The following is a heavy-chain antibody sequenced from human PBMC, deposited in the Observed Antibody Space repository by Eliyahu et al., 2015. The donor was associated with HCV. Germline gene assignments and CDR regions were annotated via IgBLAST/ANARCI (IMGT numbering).Heavy chain of an antibody. CDR2: IIPILGIA. CDR3: ARQSDLSSGYGRRAFDI. Sequence: QVQLVQSGAEVKKPGSSVKVSCKASGGTFSSYAISWVRQAPGQGLEWMGRIIPILGIANYAQKFQGRVTITADKSTSTAYMELSSLRSEDTAVYYCARQSDLSSGYGRRAFDIWGQGTMATVSS. D-gene: IGHD6-19*01. CDR1: GGTFSSYA. V-gene: IGHV1-69*04. J-gene: IGHJ3*02.